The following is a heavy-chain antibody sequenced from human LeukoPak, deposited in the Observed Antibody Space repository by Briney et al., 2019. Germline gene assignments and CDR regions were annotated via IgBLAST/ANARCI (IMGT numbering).Heavy chain of an antibody. CDR2: IRSDGSNK. D-gene: IGHD6-13*01. Sequence: GGSLRLSCAASGFTFSGYGMHWVRQAPGQGLEWVAFIRSDGSNKYYADSVKGRYIVSRDNSKNTLYLLMNSLRSEDTAVYYCATGGIAAALDPWGQATLVTVSS. CDR3: ATGGIAAALDP. V-gene: IGHV3-30*02. CDR1: GFTFSGYG. J-gene: IGHJ5*02.